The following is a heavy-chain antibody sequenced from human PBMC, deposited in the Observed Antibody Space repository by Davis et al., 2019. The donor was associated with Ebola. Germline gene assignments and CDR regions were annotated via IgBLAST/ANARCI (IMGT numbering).Heavy chain of an antibody. Sequence: GGSLRLSCAASGFTFSGSAMHWVRQASGKGLEWVGRIRSKANSYATAYAASVKGRFTISRDDSKNTLYLQMNSLKTEDTAVYYCTTDWSGSPAAYFDYWGQGTLVTVSP. CDR1: GFTFSGSA. D-gene: IGHD2-2*01. J-gene: IGHJ4*02. CDR3: TTDWSGSPAAYFDY. CDR2: IRSKANSYAT. V-gene: IGHV3-73*01.